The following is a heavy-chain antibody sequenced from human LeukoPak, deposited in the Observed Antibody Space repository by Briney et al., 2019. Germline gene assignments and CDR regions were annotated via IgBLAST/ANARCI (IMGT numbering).Heavy chain of an antibody. V-gene: IGHV3-74*01. D-gene: IGHD1-20*01. Sequence: GGSLRLSCAASGFTFSRYWMHWVRQAPGEGLVWVSRINSDERTTTYADSVKGRFTISRDNAKNTLYLQMNSLRAEDTAVYYCTKDMGNNWVFDYWGQGTLVTVSS. J-gene: IGHJ4*02. CDR2: INSDERTT. CDR1: GFTFSRYW. CDR3: TKDMGNNWVFDY.